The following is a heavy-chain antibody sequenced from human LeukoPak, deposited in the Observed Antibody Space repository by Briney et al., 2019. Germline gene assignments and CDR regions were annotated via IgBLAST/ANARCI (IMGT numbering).Heavy chain of an antibody. CDR2: IYYTGTT. CDR1: GGSVSSGSYY. Sequence: SETLSLTCTVSGGSVSSGSYYWSWIRQPPGKGLEWIGYIYYTGTTDYNPSLKSRVTISVDTSKNQFSLKLSSVTAADTAVYYCARGYGRYFDYWGQGTLVTVSS. CDR3: ARGYGRYFDY. V-gene: IGHV4-61*01. D-gene: IGHD5-18*01. J-gene: IGHJ4*02.